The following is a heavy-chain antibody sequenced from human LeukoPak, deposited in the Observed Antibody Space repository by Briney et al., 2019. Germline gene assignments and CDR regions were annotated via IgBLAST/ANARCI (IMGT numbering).Heavy chain of an antibody. CDR1: GGSISSYY. J-gene: IGHJ4*02. CDR2: IYYSGST. CDR3: ARETKYDILTGYFEGPQYYFDY. V-gene: IGHV4-59*12. Sequence: SETLSLTCTVSGGSISSYYWSWIRQPPGKGLEWIGYIYYSGSTNYNPSLKSRVTISVDTSKNQFSLKLSSVTAADTAVYYCARETKYDILTGYFEGPQYYFDYWGQGTLVTVSS. D-gene: IGHD3-9*01.